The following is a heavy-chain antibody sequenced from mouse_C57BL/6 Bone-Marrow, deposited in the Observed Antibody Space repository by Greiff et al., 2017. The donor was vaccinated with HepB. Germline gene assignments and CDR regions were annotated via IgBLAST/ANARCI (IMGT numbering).Heavy chain of an antibody. CDR1: GFTFSSYA. J-gene: IGHJ1*03. CDR3: ARAGGLRRDWYFDV. V-gene: IGHV5-4*01. D-gene: IGHD2-4*01. CDR2: ISDGGSYT. Sequence: QRVESGGGLVKPGGSLKLSCAASGFTFSSYAMSWVRQTPEKRLEWVATISDGGSYTYYPDNVKGRFTISRDNAKNNLYLQMSHLKSEDTAMYYCARAGGLRRDWYFDVWGTGTTVTVSS.